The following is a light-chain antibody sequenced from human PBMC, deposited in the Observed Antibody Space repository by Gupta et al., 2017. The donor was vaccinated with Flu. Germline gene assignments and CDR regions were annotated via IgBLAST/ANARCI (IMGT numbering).Light chain of an antibody. CDR3: QQYGSSRIT. J-gene: IGKJ3*01. Sequence: GTLSLSPGERATLSCRASQSVSSSYLAGYQQKPGQAPRLLIYGASSRATGIPDKFSGSGSGTDFTLTISRLEPEDSAVYYCQQYGSSRITFGPGTKVDIK. V-gene: IGKV3-20*01. CDR1: QSVSSSY. CDR2: GAS.